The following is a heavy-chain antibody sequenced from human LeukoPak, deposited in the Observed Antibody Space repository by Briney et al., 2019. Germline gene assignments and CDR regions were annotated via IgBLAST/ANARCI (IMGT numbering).Heavy chain of an antibody. J-gene: IGHJ4*02. CDR3: VTHEVTIITRSTFDY. D-gene: IGHD3-16*02. CDR2: IKPDESEK. CDR1: GFTFSNLW. Sequence: GGSLRLSCAASGFTFSNLWLSWVRQAPGKGLEWLANIKPDESEKYYGDSVKGRFTISRDNAKNSLYLQMNSLRADDTAVYYCVTHEVTIITRSTFDYWGQGTLVTVSS. V-gene: IGHV3-7*01.